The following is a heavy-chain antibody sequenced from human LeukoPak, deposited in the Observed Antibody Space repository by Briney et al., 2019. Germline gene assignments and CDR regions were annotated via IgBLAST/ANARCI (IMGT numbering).Heavy chain of an antibody. Sequence: PEGSLRLSCAASGFTFSSYAMSWVRQAPGKGLEWVSAISGSGGSTYYADSVKGRFTISRDNSKNTLYLQMNSLRAEDTAVYYCAKSGPYCSSTNCYLGYWGQGTLVTVSS. D-gene: IGHD2-2*01. V-gene: IGHV3-23*01. CDR1: GFTFSSYA. CDR2: ISGSGGST. J-gene: IGHJ4*02. CDR3: AKSGPYCSSTNCYLGY.